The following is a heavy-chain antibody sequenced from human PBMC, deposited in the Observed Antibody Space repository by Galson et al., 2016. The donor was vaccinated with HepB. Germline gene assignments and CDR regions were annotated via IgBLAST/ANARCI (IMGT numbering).Heavy chain of an antibody. V-gene: IGHV3-43D*04. Sequence: SLRLSCAAAGFTFDGYAMHWVRQAPGKGLEWVSLISWDGETAHYADSVRGRFTISRDNRKNSVYLQMNILRPEDAALYFCVRGYSDGDYWGQGTLVTVSS. D-gene: IGHD4-11*01. CDR3: VRGYSDGDY. J-gene: IGHJ4*02. CDR2: ISWDGETA. CDR1: GFTFDGYA.